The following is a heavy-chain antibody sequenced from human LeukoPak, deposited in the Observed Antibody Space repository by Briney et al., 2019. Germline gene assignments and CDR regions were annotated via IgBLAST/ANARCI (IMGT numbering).Heavy chain of an antibody. Sequence: PGRSLRLSCAASGFTFSSYGMHWVRQAPGKGLEWVAFIRYDGSNKYYADSVKGRFTISRDNSKNTLYLQMNSLRAEDTAVYYCAKGQEYQLLGLDYWGQGTLVTVSS. J-gene: IGHJ4*02. CDR3: AKGQEYQLLGLDY. CDR2: IRYDGSNK. D-gene: IGHD2-2*01. V-gene: IGHV3-30*02. CDR1: GFTFSSYG.